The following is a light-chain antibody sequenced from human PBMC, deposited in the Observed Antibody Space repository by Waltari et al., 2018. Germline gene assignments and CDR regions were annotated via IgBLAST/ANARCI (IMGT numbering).Light chain of an antibody. CDR3: CSYAGDHPLYFVAYQ. CDR2: AVN. Sequence: QTALTQPASVSGSPGQSITISCSGSSADIGKFDLVAWYRQFPGRSPQLIIYAVNRRPSGVSSRFSGSKSGNTAFLTISEIQVDDEAVYYCCSYAGDHPLYFVAYQFGTGTDVTV. J-gene: IGLJ1*01. V-gene: IGLV2-23*02. CDR1: SADIGKFDL.